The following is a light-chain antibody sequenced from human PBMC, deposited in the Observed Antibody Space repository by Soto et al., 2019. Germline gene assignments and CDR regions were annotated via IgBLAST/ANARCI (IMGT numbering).Light chain of an antibody. J-gene: IGKJ3*01. V-gene: IGKV3-20*01. Sequence: EIVLTQSPGTLSLSPGERATLSCRASQSVSSSYLAWYQKKPGQAPRLLIYGASSRATGIPDRFSGSGSGTGFTLTISSLEPEDFAVYYCQQYGSSPITFGPGTKVDIK. CDR3: QQYGSSPIT. CDR1: QSVSSSY. CDR2: GAS.